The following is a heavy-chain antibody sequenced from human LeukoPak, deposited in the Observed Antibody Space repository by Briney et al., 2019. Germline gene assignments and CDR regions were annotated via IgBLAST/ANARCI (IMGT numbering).Heavy chain of an antibody. V-gene: IGHV4-31*03. D-gene: IGHD4-23*01. CDR1: GGSISSGGYY. J-gene: IGHJ4*02. Sequence: PSQTLSLTCTVSGGSISSGGYYWSWIRQHPGKGLEWIGYIYYSGSTYYNPSLKSRVTISVDTSKNQFSLKLSSVTAADTAVYYCAREGHGGNVPVEVWGQGTLVTVSS. CDR3: AREGHGGNVPVEV. CDR2: IYYSGST.